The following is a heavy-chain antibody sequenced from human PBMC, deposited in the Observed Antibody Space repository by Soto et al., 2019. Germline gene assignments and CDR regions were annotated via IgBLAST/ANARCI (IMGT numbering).Heavy chain of an antibody. CDR1: GFTVSSTY. CDR2: FYSGTST. V-gene: IGHV3-66*01. D-gene: IGHD6-6*01. CDR3: VRDSYAFDI. Sequence: EVQLVESGGGLVQPGGSLRLSCAASGFTVSSTYMSWVRQAPGKGLEWVSVFYSGTSTHYADSVRGRFTISRDSSKNTLYLQMNSLRVDDTALYFCVRDSYAFDIWGEETMVTVSS. J-gene: IGHJ3*02.